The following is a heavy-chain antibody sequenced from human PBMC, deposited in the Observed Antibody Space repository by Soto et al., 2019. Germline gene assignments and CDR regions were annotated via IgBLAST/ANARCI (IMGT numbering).Heavy chain of an antibody. V-gene: IGHV4-38-2*01. J-gene: IGHJ4*02. CDR1: GYSISNRDY. Sequence: SETLSLTCAASGYSISNRDYWGWIRQAPGKGLEWIGSVYYSGSTHYEPSLRGRIAISVDTLKNQFSLRLPSVTAADTAMYFCARNTSTYFDSWGQGIPVTVSS. CDR3: ARNTSTYFDS. CDR2: VYYSGST.